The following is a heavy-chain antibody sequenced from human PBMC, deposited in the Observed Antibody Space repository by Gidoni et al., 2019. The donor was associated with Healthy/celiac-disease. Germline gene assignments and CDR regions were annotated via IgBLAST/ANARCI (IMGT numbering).Heavy chain of an antibody. D-gene: IGHD2-15*01. CDR2: INPSGGST. J-gene: IGHJ6*02. Sequence: QVQLVQSGAEVKKPGASVKVSCKASGYTFTSYYMHWLRQAPGQGLEWMGIINPSGGSTSYAQKFQGRVTMPRDTSTSTVYMELSSLRSEDTAVYYCARDMRGPAAQYCSGGSCYVYYYGMDVWGQGTTVTVSS. V-gene: IGHV1-46*01. CDR1: GYTFTSYY. CDR3: ARDMRGPAAQYCSGGSCYVYYYGMDV.